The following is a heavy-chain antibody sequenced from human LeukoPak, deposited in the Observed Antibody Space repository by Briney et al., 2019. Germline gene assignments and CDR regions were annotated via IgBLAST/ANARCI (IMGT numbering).Heavy chain of an antibody. CDR1: GFAFSRLA. V-gene: IGHV3-23*01. CDR3: AKDGYPPIVVGSFGYYYYMDV. D-gene: IGHD2-21*01. J-gene: IGHJ6*03. Sequence: GGSLRLSCAASGFAFSRLAMSWVRQAPGKGLEWVATISARGAYYADPVKGRFTISRDNSRNTLDLQMDSLTAEDTAVYYCAKDGYPPIVVGSFGYYYYMDVWGKGTTVTVSS. CDR2: ISARGA.